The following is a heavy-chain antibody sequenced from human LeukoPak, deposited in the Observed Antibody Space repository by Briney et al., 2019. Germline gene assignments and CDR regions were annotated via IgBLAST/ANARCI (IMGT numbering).Heavy chain of an antibody. CDR2: ISSSSSYI. CDR3: ARTPPIVFAGQNPAVAQMDY. CDR1: GFPFSSYS. J-gene: IGHJ4*02. V-gene: IGHV3-21*01. D-gene: IGHD6-19*01. Sequence: GGSLRLSCAASGFPFSSYSMNWVRQAPGKGLEWVSSISSSSSYIYYADSVKGRFTISRDNAKNSLYLQMNSLRAEDTAVYYCARTPPIVFAGQNPAVAQMDYWGQGTLVTVSS.